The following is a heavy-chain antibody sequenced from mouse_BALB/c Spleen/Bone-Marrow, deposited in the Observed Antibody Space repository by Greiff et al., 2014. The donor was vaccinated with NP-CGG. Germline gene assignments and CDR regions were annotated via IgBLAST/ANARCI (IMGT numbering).Heavy chain of an antibody. J-gene: IGHJ3*01. D-gene: IGHD2-10*02. V-gene: IGHV7-1*02. CDR3: ARDVGYGNYFVY. Sequence: EVQVVESGGGLVQPGDSLRLSCATSGFTFSDFYMEWVRQPPGKRLEWIAASRNKAKHYTTEYSASVKGRFIVSRDTSQSILYLRMNALRAEDTAIYYCARDVGYGNYFVYWGQGTLVTVSA. CDR2: SRNKAKHYTT. CDR1: GFTFSDFY.